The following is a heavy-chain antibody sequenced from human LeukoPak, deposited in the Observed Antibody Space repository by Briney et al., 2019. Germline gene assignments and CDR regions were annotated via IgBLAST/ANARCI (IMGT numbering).Heavy chain of an antibody. CDR3: AKDHLGSGSYVLNFDY. D-gene: IGHD3-10*01. Sequence: PGGSLRLSCTASGFTFSSYAMSWVRQAPGKGLDWVSVISSSGGRTYYADSVKGRFTISRDNSKNSLYLQMNSLRAEDTAIYYCAKDHLGSGSYVLNFDYWGQGTLVTVSS. CDR2: ISSSGGRT. V-gene: IGHV3-23*01. J-gene: IGHJ4*02. CDR1: GFTFSSYA.